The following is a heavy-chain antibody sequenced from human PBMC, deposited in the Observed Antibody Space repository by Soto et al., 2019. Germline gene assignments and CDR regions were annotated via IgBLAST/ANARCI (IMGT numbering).Heavy chain of an antibody. CDR2: IISRGGSV. J-gene: IGHJ4*02. D-gene: IGHD2-21*01. Sequence: EVQLLESGRDLGQPGGSQRLSCSVSGFTFSSYAMGWVRQAPGKGLEWVSVIISRGGSVYYADSVKGRFAVSRDNSLYVLFLHMNKLRVEDTAVYYCAKMGISKTSSFDNWGQGILVTVSS. V-gene: IGHV3-23*01. CDR1: GFTFSSYA. CDR3: AKMGISKTSSFDN.